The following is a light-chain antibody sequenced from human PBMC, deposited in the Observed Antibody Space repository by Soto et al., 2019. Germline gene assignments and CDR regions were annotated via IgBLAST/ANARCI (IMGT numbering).Light chain of an antibody. J-gene: IGLJ3*02. V-gene: IGLV2-14*03. Sequence: QSVLTQPASVSGSPGQSITISCTGSSSDIGAYNFVSWYQQHPGKLPKVIIYDVSNRPSGVPDRFSGSKSGNTASLTISGLQDDDAADYYRNSFTSRNTLVFGGGTKLTVL. CDR3: NSFTSRNTLV. CDR2: DVS. CDR1: SSDIGAYNF.